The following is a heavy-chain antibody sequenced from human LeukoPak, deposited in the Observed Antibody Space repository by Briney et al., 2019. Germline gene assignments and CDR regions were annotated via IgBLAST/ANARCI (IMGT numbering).Heavy chain of an antibody. D-gene: IGHD3-22*01. CDR1: GYSFTSYW. V-gene: IGHV5-51*01. Sequence: GESLKISCKGSGYSFTSYWIGWVRQMPGKGLEWMGIIYPGDSDTRYSPSFQGQVTISADNSINTAYLQWSSLTASDTAMYYCARLGNLYYDSDGYSLPFDCWGQGTLVTVSS. CDR2: IYPGDSDT. J-gene: IGHJ4*02. CDR3: ARLGNLYYDSDGYSLPFDC.